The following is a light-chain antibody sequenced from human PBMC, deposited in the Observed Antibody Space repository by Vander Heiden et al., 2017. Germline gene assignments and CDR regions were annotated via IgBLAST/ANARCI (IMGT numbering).Light chain of an antibody. CDR1: SSDVGGYYY. CDR3: SSYTSSSTNV. CDR2: DVS. V-gene: IGLV2-14*03. Sequence: QSARTQPASVSESPLQLFTSSCTGTSSDVGGYYYVSWYQQQPGKAPKLMIYDVSNRPSVVSNRCSGSKSGNTASLTISGLQAEDEADYYCSSYTSSSTNVFGTGTKVTVL. J-gene: IGLJ1*01.